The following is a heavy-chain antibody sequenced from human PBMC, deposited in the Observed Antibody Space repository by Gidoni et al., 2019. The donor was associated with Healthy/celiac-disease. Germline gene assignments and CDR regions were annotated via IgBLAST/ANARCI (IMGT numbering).Heavy chain of an antibody. CDR2: IYYSGST. V-gene: IGHV4-39*01. CDR3: AIRSGWYINNWFDP. CDR1: GGSISSSSYY. Sequence: QLQLQESGPGLVKPSETLSLTCTVSGGSISSSSYYWGWIRQPPGKGLEWIGSIYYSGSTYYNPSLKRRVTISVDTSKNQFSLKLSSVTAADTAVYYCAIRSGWYINNWFDPWGQGTLVTVSS. D-gene: IGHD6-19*01. J-gene: IGHJ5*02.